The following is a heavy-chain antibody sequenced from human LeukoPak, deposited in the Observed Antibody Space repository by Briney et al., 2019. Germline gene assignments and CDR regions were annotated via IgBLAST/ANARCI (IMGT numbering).Heavy chain of an antibody. V-gene: IGHV1-69*05. CDR1: GGTFSSYA. D-gene: IGHD2-2*01. CDR2: IIPIFGTA. Sequence: SVTVSCKASGGTFSSYAISWVRQAPGQGLEWMGRIIPIFGTANYAQKFQGRVTITTDESTSTAYMELSSLRSEDTAVYYCARVHCSSTSCPLYYFDYWGQGTLVTVSS. CDR3: ARVHCSSTSCPLYYFDY. J-gene: IGHJ4*02.